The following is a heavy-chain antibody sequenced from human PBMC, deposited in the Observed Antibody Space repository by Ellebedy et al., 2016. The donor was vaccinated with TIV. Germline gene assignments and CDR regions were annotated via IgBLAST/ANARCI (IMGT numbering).Heavy chain of an antibody. CDR3: ARKPMNPTDLYGNFDH. CDR1: GFTFSSYS. V-gene: IGHV3-21*01. J-gene: IGHJ4*02. D-gene: IGHD1-1*01. CDR2: ISSSSNYV. Sequence: PGGSLRLSCVVSGFTFSSYSMNWVRQAPGKGLEWVSSISSSSNYVYYADSVKGRFTTFRDDDKNALYLQMNSLRAEDTAVYYCARKPMNPTDLYGNFDHWGQGTLVTVSS.